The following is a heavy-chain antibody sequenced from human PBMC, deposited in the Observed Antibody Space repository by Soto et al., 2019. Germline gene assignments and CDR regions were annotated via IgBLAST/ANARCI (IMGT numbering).Heavy chain of an antibody. J-gene: IGHJ4*02. V-gene: IGHV3-30-3*01. Sequence: QVQLVECGGGVVQPGKSLRRACAASGFTLSSYAMHWVRQAPGKGLKWVAVISYDGSNKYYADSVKGRFTISRDKSKNTLYLQMNSLRTEDTAVYYCARDRLYGDYALDYWGQGTLVTVSS. D-gene: IGHD4-17*01. CDR3: ARDRLYGDYALDY. CDR2: ISYDGSNK. CDR1: GFTLSSYA.